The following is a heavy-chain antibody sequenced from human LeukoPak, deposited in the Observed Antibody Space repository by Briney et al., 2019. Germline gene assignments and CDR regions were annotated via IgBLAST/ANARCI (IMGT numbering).Heavy chain of an antibody. CDR1: GGTFSSYA. D-gene: IGHD3-16*01. Sequence: GASVKLSFKASGGTFSSYAISWVRQAPGQGLEWMGGIIPIFGTANYAQKFQGRVTITTDESTSTAYMELSSLRSEDTAVYYCARVGGGPFDAFDIWGQGTMVTVSS. V-gene: IGHV1-69*05. CDR2: IIPIFGTA. CDR3: ARVGGGPFDAFDI. J-gene: IGHJ3*02.